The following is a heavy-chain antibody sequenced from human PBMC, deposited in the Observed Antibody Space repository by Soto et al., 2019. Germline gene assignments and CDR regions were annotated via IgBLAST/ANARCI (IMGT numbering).Heavy chain of an antibody. CDR3: ASVLLGYCSSTSCRNWNYVGYFDY. J-gene: IGHJ4*02. CDR1: GGSISSGGYY. D-gene: IGHD2-2*01. V-gene: IGHV4-31*03. Sequence: QVQLQESGPGLVKPSQTLSLTCTVSGGSISSGGYYWSWIRQHPGKGLEWIGYIYYSGSTYYNPSLKSRVTISVDTSKNQFSLKLSSVTAADTAVYYCASVLLGYCSSTSCRNWNYVGYFDYWGQGTLVTVSS. CDR2: IYYSGST.